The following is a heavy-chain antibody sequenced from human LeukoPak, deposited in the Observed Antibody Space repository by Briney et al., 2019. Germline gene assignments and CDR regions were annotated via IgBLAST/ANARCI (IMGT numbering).Heavy chain of an antibody. CDR3: ARHVSSSSSAFDY. J-gene: IGHJ4*02. V-gene: IGHV4-59*08. CDR2: IYYSGST. Sequence: SETLSLTCTVSGGSISSYYWSWIRQPPGKGLEWIGYIYYSGSTNYNPSLKSRVTISVDTSKNQFSLKLGSVTAADTAVYYCARHVSSSSSAFDYWGQGTLVTVSS. CDR1: GGSISSYY. D-gene: IGHD6-6*01.